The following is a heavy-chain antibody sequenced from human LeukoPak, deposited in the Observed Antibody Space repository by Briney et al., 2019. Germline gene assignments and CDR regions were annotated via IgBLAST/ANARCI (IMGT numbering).Heavy chain of an antibody. V-gene: IGHV3-30*03. CDR1: GFTFSSYG. CDR2: ISYDGSNK. D-gene: IGHD6-19*01. J-gene: IGHJ4*02. CDR3: ARASGAASVAGHFDY. Sequence: GRSLRLSCAASGFTFSSYGMHWVRQAPGKGLEWVAVISYDGSNKYYADSVKGRFTISRDNSKNTLYLQMNSLRAEDTAVYYCARASGAASVAGHFDYWGQGTLVTVSS.